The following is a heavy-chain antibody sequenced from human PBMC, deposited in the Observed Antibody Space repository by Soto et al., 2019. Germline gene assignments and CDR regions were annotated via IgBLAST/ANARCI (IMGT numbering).Heavy chain of an antibody. CDR1: GFTFSSYA. J-gene: IGHJ6*02. CDR3: AKVLWFGELLYGSPAELRYPIYYYYGMDV. D-gene: IGHD3-10*01. Sequence: EVQLLESGGGLVQPGGSLRLSCAASGFTFSSYAMSWVRQAPGKGLEWVSAISGSGGSTYYAVSVKGRFTISRDNSKNTLYLQMNSLRAEDTAVYYCAKVLWFGELLYGSPAELRYPIYYYYGMDVWGQGTTVTVSS. CDR2: ISGSGGST. V-gene: IGHV3-23*01.